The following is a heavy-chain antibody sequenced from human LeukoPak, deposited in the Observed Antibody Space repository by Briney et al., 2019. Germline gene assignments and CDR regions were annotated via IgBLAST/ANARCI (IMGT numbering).Heavy chain of an antibody. Sequence: ASVKVSCKASGYTFTSFYMHWVRQAPGQGLEWMGIINPSGGSTSYAQKLQGRVTMTTDTSTSTAYMELRSLRSDDTAVYYCARAGYYYDSSGAEYYFDYWGQGTLVTVSS. CDR3: ARAGYYYDSSGAEYYFDY. CDR2: INPSGGST. D-gene: IGHD3-22*01. J-gene: IGHJ4*02. CDR1: GYTFTSFY. V-gene: IGHV1-46*01.